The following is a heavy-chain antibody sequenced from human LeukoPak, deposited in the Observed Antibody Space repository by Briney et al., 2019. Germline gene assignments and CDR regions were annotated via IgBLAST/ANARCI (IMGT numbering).Heavy chain of an antibody. CDR2: INHSGST. Sequence: SETLSLTCAVYGGSFSGYYWSWIRQPPGKGLEWIGEINHSGSTNYNPSLKSRVTISVDTSKNQFSLKLSSVTAADTAVYYCARMSYDFWSGYYTGIDAFDIWGQGTMVTVSS. CDR1: GGSFSGYY. D-gene: IGHD3-3*01. J-gene: IGHJ3*02. V-gene: IGHV4-34*01. CDR3: ARMSYDFWSGYYTGIDAFDI.